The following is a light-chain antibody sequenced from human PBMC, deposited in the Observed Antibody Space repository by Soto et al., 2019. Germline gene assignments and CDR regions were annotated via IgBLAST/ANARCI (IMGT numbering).Light chain of an antibody. CDR1: SSDVGGYNY. CDR3: SSYTSSSTHNYV. Sequence: QAALTQPASVYGSPGQSITISCTGTSSDVGGYNYVSWYQQHTGKAPKLMIYEVSNRPSGVSNRFSGSKSGNTASLTISGLQAEDEADYYCSSYTSSSTHNYVFGTGTKVTVL. V-gene: IGLV2-14*01. J-gene: IGLJ1*01. CDR2: EVS.